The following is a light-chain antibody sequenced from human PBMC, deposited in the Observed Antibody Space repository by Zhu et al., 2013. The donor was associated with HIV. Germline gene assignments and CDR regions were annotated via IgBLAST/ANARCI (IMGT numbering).Light chain of an antibody. CDR1: QSVSSSY. Sequence: EIVLTQSPGTLSLSLGERATLSCRASQSVSSSYLAWYQQKPGQAPRLLIYGASTRAPGLPARFSGSGSGTEFTLTISSLQSEDFAVYYCQQYNNWPRWTFGQGTRVEVK. CDR3: QQYNNWPRWT. CDR2: GAS. V-gene: IGKV3-15*01. J-gene: IGKJ1*01.